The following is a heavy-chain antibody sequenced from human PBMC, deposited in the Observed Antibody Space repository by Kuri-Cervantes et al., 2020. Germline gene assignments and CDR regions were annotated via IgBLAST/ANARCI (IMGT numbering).Heavy chain of an antibody. CDR3: ARRDNYDILTGYSPSPFDY. V-gene: IGHV3-7*01. D-gene: IGHD3-9*01. CDR1: GFTFSSYW. Sequence: GESLKISCAASGFTFSSYWMSWVRQAPGKGLEWVANIKQDGSEKYYVDSVKGRFTISRDNAKNSLYLQMNSLRAEDTAVYYCARRDNYDILTGYSPSPFDYWGQGTLVTVSS. J-gene: IGHJ4*02. CDR2: IKQDGSEK.